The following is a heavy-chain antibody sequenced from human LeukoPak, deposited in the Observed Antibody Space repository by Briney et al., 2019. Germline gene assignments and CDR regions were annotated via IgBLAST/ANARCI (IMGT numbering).Heavy chain of an antibody. J-gene: IGHJ4*02. V-gene: IGHV3-23*01. Sequence: PGGSLRLSCAASGFTFNNHAMSWVRQALGKGLEWVSVIGGSGGSIHYADSVKGRFTISRDNSKNTLYLQMNSLRAEDTAVYYCARKVGATYQNYFDYWGQGTLVTVSS. CDR1: GFTFNNHA. CDR3: ARKVGATYQNYFDY. CDR2: IGGSGGSI. D-gene: IGHD1-26*01.